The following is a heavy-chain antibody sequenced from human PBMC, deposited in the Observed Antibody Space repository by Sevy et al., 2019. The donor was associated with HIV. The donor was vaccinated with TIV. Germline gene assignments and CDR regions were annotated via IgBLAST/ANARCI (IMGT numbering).Heavy chain of an antibody. J-gene: IGHJ5*02. Sequence: SETLSLTCTVSSGSISSYYWSWIRQPPGKGLEYIGYIHSSGTTNYNPSLKSRVTISVDTSKNQFSLNLSSVTAADTAVYYCKRAPPVRSGDDSLNWFDPWGQGTLVTVSS. D-gene: IGHD5-12*01. V-gene: IGHV4-59*01. CDR1: SGSISSYY. CDR2: IHSSGTT. CDR3: KRAPPVRSGDDSLNWFDP.